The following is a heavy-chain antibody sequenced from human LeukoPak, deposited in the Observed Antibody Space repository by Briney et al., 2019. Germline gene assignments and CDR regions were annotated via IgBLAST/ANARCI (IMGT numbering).Heavy chain of an antibody. CDR2: INTDGRIT. CDR3: TRDGGSFCDFDY. CDR1: GFSFRNYA. J-gene: IGHJ4*02. Sequence: GGSLGLSCVASGFSFRNYAIHWVRQAPGKGLEYVSVINTDGRITYYADSVKSRFTISRDNSKNTVYLQMGSLRGEDMAAYYCTRDGGSFCDFDYWGQGALVTVSS. V-gene: IGHV3-64*02. D-gene: IGHD1-26*01.